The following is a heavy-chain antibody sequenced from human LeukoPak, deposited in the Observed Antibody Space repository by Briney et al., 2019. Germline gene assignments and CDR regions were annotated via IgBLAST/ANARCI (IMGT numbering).Heavy chain of an antibody. J-gene: IGHJ6*03. Sequence: PSGTLSLTCAVSGGSISSSNWWSWVRQPPGKGLEWIGEIYHSGSTNYNPSLKSRVTISVDTSKNQFSLKLSSVTAADTAVYYCARGRSPERDYYYYYYMDVWGKGTTVTVSS. CDR3: ARGRSPERDYYYYYYMDV. CDR2: IYHSGST. D-gene: IGHD1-1*01. CDR1: GGSISSSNW. V-gene: IGHV4-4*02.